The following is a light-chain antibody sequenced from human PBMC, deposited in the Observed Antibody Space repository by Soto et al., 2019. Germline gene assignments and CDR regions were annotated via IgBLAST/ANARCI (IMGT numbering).Light chain of an antibody. CDR3: TSYTTNKTPL. J-gene: IGLJ2*01. CDR2: DDS. CDR1: SSDVGGYNY. Sequence: QSALTQPASVSGSPGQSITISCTGTSSDVGGYNYVSWYQQHPGKAPKLMIYDDSSRPSGVSNRFSGSKSGNTASLTISGLLSEDEADYYCTSYTTNKTPLFGGGTKVTVL. V-gene: IGLV2-14*03.